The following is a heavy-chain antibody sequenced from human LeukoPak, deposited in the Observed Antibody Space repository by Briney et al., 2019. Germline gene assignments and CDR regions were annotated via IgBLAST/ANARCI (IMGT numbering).Heavy chain of an antibody. CDR2: IWYDGSNK. V-gene: IGHV3-33*01. D-gene: IGHD2-2*01. CDR1: GFTFSSYG. J-gene: IGHJ4*02. Sequence: GGSLRLSCAASGFTFSSYGMHWVRQAPGKGLEWVAVIWYDGSNKYYADSVKGRFTISRDNSKNTLYLQMNSLRAEDTAVYYCARDYFRSRSKDIVVVPPCYWGQGTLVTVSS. CDR3: ARDYFRSRSKDIVVVPPCY.